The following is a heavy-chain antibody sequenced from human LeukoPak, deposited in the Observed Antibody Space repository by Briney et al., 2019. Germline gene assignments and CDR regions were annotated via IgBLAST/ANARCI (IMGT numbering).Heavy chain of an antibody. V-gene: IGHV4-34*01. CDR3: ASPVVAHNALFYY. Sequence: SETLSLTCAVYGGSFSGYYWSWIRQPPGKGLEWIGEINHSGSTNYNPSLKSRVTISVDTSKNQFSLKLSSVTAADTAVYYCASPVVAHNALFYYWGQGTLVTVSS. CDR1: GGSFSGYY. CDR2: INHSGST. J-gene: IGHJ4*02. D-gene: IGHD2-15*01.